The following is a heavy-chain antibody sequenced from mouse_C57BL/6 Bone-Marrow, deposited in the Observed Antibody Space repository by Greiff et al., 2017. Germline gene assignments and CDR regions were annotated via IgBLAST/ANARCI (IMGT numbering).Heavy chain of an antibody. D-gene: IGHD4-1*01. CDR1: GFTFSSYA. Sequence: VQLKESGGGLVKPGGSLQLSCAASGFTFSSYAMSWVRQTPEKRLEWVATISDGGSYTYYPDNVKGRFTISRDNAKNNLYLQMSHLKSEDTAMYYCARENWEDYWGQGTTLTVSS. CDR3: ARENWEDY. V-gene: IGHV5-4*01. CDR2: ISDGGSYT. J-gene: IGHJ2*01.